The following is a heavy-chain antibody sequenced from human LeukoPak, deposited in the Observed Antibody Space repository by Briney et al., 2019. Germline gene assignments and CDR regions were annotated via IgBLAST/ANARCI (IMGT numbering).Heavy chain of an antibody. CDR1: GFTFSNYA. CDR2: ISGSGGST. Sequence: GGPLRLSCAASGFTFSNYAMSWVRQAPGKGLDLVSAISGSGGSTYYADSVKGRFTISRDNSKNTLYLQMNSLRAEDTAVYYCAKDFTANYDFCSGYPHWGQGTLVTVSS. J-gene: IGHJ4*02. D-gene: IGHD3-3*01. CDR3: AKDFTANYDFCSGYPH. V-gene: IGHV3-23*01.